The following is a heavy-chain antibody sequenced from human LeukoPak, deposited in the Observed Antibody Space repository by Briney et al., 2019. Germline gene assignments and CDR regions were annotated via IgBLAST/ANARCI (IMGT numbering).Heavy chain of an antibody. CDR2: IKQDGSEK. CDR3: AELGITMIGGI. Sequence: GGSLRLSCAASGFSFSSYWMSWVRQAPGKGLEWVANIKQDGSEKYYVDSVKGRFTISRDNAKNSLYLQMNSLRAEDTAVYYCAELGITMIGGIWGKGTTVTISS. D-gene: IGHD3-10*02. J-gene: IGHJ6*04. V-gene: IGHV3-7*01. CDR1: GFSFSSYW.